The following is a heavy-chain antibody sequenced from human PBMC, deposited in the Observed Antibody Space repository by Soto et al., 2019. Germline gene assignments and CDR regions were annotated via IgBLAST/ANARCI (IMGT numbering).Heavy chain of an antibody. CDR1: GYSFTSYW. CDR3: ARQEPSISYGMDV. J-gene: IGHJ6*02. D-gene: IGHD1-26*01. Sequence: PGEALKISCKGSGYSFTSYWIGWVRQMPGKGLEWMGIIYPGDSDTRYSPSFQGQVTISADKSISTAYLQWSSLKASDTAMYYCARQEPSISYGMDVWGQGTTVTVSS. CDR2: IYPGDSDT. V-gene: IGHV5-51*01.